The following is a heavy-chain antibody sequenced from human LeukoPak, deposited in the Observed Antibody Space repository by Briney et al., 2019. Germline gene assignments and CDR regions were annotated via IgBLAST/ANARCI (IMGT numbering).Heavy chain of an antibody. CDR3: AKGGSGWYGLRDYFDY. V-gene: IGHV3-30*18. J-gene: IGHJ4*02. CDR2: ISYDGSNK. Sequence: GGSLRLSCAASGFTFSSYGMHWVRQAPGKGLEWVAVISYDGSNKYYADSVKGRFTISRDNSKNTLYLQMNSLRAEDTAVYYCAKGGSGWYGLRDYFDYWGQGTLVTVSS. CDR1: GFTFSSYG. D-gene: IGHD6-19*01.